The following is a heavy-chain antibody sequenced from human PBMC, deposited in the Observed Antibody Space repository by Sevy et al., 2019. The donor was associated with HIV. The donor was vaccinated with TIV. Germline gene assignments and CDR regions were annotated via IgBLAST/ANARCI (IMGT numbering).Heavy chain of an antibody. J-gene: IGHJ4*02. CDR3: ARGGTGTTFNY. CDR1: GGSISSYY. D-gene: IGHD1-7*01. CDR2: IYYSGST. Sequence: SETLSLTCTVSGGSISSYYWSWIRLPPGKGLEWIGYIYYSGSTNYNPSLKSRVTISVDTSKNQFSLKLSSVTAADTAVCYCARGGTGTTFNYWGQGTLVTVSS. V-gene: IGHV4-59*01.